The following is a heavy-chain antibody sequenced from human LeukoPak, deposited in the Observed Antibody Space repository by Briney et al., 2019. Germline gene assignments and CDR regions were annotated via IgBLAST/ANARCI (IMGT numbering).Heavy chain of an antibody. Sequence: PGGSLRLSCEASGFTFNTYSMNWARQAPGKGLEWVSSISSSSSYIYYADSVKGRFTISRDNAKNSLYLQMNSLRAEDTAVYYCARDLGIAAAGTDYWGQGTLVTVSS. J-gene: IGHJ4*02. CDR1: GFTFNTYS. D-gene: IGHD6-13*01. CDR3: ARDLGIAAAGTDY. V-gene: IGHV3-21*01. CDR2: ISSSSSYI.